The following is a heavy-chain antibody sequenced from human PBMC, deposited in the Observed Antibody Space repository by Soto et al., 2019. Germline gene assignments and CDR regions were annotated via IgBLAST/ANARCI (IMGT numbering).Heavy chain of an antibody. D-gene: IGHD4-17*01. CDR1: GGSFSCYY. V-gene: IGHV4-34*01. J-gene: IGHJ4*02. CDR2: IDHSGRT. Sequence: SETLSLTCAVYGGSFSCYYWTWIRQPPGTWLEWVREIDHSGRTNXXPSLKCRAXTSVEASENWLXLTLTXFPSADTAVYYCARDLNYGRFDYCGQGTLVTVSX. CDR3: ARDLNYGRFDY.